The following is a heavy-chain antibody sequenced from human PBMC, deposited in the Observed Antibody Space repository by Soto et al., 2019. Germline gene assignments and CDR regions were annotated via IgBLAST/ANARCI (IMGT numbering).Heavy chain of an antibody. CDR3: DRDTPTYGMDV. Sequence: SETLSLTCTVSGGSISSHYLSWIRQPPGKGLEWIGYIYYSGSTNYNPSLKSRVTISVDTSKNQFSLKLSSVTAADTAVYYCDRDTPTYGMDVWGQGTTVTVSS. CDR1: GGSISSHY. CDR2: IYYSGST. J-gene: IGHJ6*02. V-gene: IGHV4-59*11.